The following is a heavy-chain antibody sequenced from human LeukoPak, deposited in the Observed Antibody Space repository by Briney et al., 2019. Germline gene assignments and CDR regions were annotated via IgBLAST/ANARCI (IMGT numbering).Heavy chain of an antibody. V-gene: IGHV3-30*04. J-gene: IGHJ6*04. CDR2: ISYDGSYT. CDR3: ARALDV. Sequence: PGGSLRLSCVDSGLSFNTYAVHWVRQAPGKGLEWVAAISYDGSYTYYRDSVRGRFTISRDNSKNTMYLQMNSLRAEDTAMYYCARALDVWGKGTTVTVSS. CDR1: GLSFNTYA.